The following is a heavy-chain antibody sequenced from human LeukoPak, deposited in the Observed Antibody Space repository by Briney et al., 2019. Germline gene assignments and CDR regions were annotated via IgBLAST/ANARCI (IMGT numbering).Heavy chain of an antibody. D-gene: IGHD6-19*01. CDR2: IYTSGST. CDR3: ATALYSSGWYYFDY. V-gene: IGHV4-4*07. J-gene: IGHJ4*02. Sequence: PSETLSLTCTVSGGSISSYYWSWIRQPAGKGLEWIGRIYTSGSTNYNPSLQSRVTMSVDTSKNQFSLKLSSVTAADTAVYYCATALYSSGWYYFDYWGQGTLVTVSS. CDR1: GGSISSYY.